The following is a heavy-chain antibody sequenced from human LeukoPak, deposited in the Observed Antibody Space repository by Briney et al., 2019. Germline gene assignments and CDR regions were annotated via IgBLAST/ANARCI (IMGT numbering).Heavy chain of an antibody. V-gene: IGHV4-39*07. CDR1: GGSTSSNNYS. D-gene: IGHD5-18*01. Sequence: SETLSLTCTVSGGSTSSNNYSWGWIRQPPGKGLEWIGSIYYGGSTYYNPSLKSRATISVDTSKNQFSLKLSSVTAADTAVYYCARESGYSYGYGAFDIWGQGTMVTVSS. J-gene: IGHJ3*02. CDR3: ARESGYSYGYGAFDI. CDR2: IYYGGST.